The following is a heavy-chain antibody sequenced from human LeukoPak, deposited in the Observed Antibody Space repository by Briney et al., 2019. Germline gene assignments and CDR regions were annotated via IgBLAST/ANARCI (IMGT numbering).Heavy chain of an antibody. J-gene: IGHJ4*02. V-gene: IGHV4-59*12. D-gene: IGHD3-22*01. CDR3: AREGGYDSSVFFDY. Sequence: PSGTLSLTCTVSGASISDYYWSWIRQPPGKGLEWIGYIYYSGSTNYNPSLKSRVTISVDTSKNQFSLKLSSVTAADTAVYYCAREGGYDSSVFFDYWGQGTLVTVSS. CDR2: IYYSGST. CDR1: GASISDYY.